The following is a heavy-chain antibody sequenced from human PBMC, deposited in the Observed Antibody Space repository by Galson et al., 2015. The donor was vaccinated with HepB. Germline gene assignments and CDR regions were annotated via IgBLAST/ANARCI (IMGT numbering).Heavy chain of an antibody. Sequence: SLRLSCAASGFTFSSYSMNWVRQAPGKGLEWVSYISSSSSTIYYADSVKGRFTISRDNAKNSLYLQMNSLRAEDTAVYYCARDINDSSGYYPLWYYYGMDVWGQGTTVTVSS. J-gene: IGHJ6*02. CDR2: ISSSSSTI. V-gene: IGHV3-48*01. CDR3: ARDINDSSGYYPLWYYYGMDV. D-gene: IGHD3-22*01. CDR1: GFTFSSYS.